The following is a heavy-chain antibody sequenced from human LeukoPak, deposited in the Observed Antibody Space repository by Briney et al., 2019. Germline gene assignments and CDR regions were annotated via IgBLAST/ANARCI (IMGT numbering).Heavy chain of an antibody. CDR1: GGSISSYY. CDR2: IYTSGST. V-gene: IGHV4-4*07. CDR3: ARVGILTGYDVFWFDP. D-gene: IGHD3-9*01. Sequence: SETLSLTCTVSGGSISSYYRSWIRQPAGKGLEWIGRIYTSGSTNYNPSLKSRVTMSVDTSKNQFSLKLSSVTAADTAVYYCARVGILTGYDVFWFDPWGQGTLVTVSS. J-gene: IGHJ5*02.